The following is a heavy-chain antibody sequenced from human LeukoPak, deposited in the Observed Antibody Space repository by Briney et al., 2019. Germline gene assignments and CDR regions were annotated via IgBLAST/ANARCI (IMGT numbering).Heavy chain of an antibody. Sequence: GGSLRLSCAASGFTFSSYAMSWVRQAPGKGLEWVSAISGSGGSTYYADSVKGRFTISRDNSKNTLYLQMNSLRAEDTAVYYCAKNQHCSGGSCKIRAFDIWGQGTMVTVSS. CDR2: ISGSGGST. J-gene: IGHJ3*02. D-gene: IGHD2-15*01. CDR1: GFTFSSYA. CDR3: AKNQHCSGGSCKIRAFDI. V-gene: IGHV3-23*01.